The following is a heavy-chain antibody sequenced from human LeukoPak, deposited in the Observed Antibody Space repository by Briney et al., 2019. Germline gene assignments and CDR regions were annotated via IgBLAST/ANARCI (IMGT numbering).Heavy chain of an antibody. V-gene: IGHV1-69*13. CDR2: IIPIFGTA. Sequence: ASVKVSCKASGGTFISYAISWVRQAPGQGLEWMGGIIPIFGTANYAQKFQGRVTITADESTSTAYMELSSLRSEDTAVYYCARSYCGGDCTYYYYGMDVWGQGTTVTVSS. CDR3: ARSYCGGDCTYYYYGMDV. D-gene: IGHD2-21*02. CDR1: GGTFISYA. J-gene: IGHJ6*02.